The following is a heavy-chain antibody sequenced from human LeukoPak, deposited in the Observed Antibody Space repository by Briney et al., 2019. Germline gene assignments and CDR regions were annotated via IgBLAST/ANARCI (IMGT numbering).Heavy chain of an antibody. V-gene: IGHV3-74*01. CDR2: INSDGSST. D-gene: IGHD2-2*01. CDR1: GFTFSSYW. J-gene: IGHJ3*02. CDR3: ARDEIVVVPAAKHDAFDI. Sequence: GGSLRLSCAASGFTFSSYWMHWVRHAPGKGLVWVSRINSDGSSTSYADSVKGRFTISRDNAKNTLYLQMNSLRAEDTAVYYCARDEIVVVPAAKHDAFDIWGQGTTVTVSS.